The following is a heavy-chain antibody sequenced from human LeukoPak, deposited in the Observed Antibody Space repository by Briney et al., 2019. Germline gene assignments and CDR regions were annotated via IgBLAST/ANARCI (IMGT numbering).Heavy chain of an antibody. CDR2: IIPILGIA. CDR3: ASSNDTAGPVYYYGMDV. Sequence: GASVKVSCKASGGTFSSYAISWVRQAPGQGLEWMGRIIPILGIANYAQKFQGRVTITADKSTSTAYMELSSLRSEDTAVYYCASSNDTAGPVYYYGMDVWGQGTTVTVSS. V-gene: IGHV1-69*04. J-gene: IGHJ6*02. CDR1: GGTFSSYA. D-gene: IGHD6-13*01.